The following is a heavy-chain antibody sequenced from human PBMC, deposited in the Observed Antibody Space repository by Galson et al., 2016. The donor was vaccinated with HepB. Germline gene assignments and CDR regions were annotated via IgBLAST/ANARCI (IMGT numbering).Heavy chain of an antibody. CDR2: ISSSSSYI. V-gene: IGHV3-21*01. CDR3: ARDRSNYDRSGYYGY. CDR1: GFTFSSYA. D-gene: IGHD3-22*01. Sequence: SLRLSCAASGFTFSSYAMNWVRQAPGKGLEWVASISSSSSYIYYEDAVKGRFTISRDNAKNSLYLQMNSLRAEDTAVYYCARDRSNYDRSGYYGYWGQGTLVTVSS. J-gene: IGHJ4*02.